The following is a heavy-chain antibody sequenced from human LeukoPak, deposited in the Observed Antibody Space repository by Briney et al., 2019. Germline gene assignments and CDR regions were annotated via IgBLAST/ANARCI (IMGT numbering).Heavy chain of an antibody. J-gene: IGHJ4*02. CDR1: GGSFSGYY. V-gene: IGHV4-34*01. D-gene: IGHD3-22*01. CDR2: INHSGST. CDR3: ARGYWDYYDSSGYQGFDY. Sequence: SETLSLTCAVYGGSFSGYYWSWIRQPPGKGLEWIGEINHSGSTNYNPSLKSRVTISVDTSKNQFSLKLSSVTAADTAVYYCARGYWDYYDSSGYQGFDYWGQGTLVTVSS.